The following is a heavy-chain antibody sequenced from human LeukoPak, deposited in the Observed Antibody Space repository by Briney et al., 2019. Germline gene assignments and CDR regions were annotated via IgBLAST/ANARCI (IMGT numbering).Heavy chain of an antibody. D-gene: IGHD3-3*01. J-gene: IGHJ5*02. Sequence: KPSETLSLTCAVYGGSFSGYYWSWIRQPPGKGLEWIGEINHSGSTNYNPSLKSRVTISVDTSKNQFSLKLSSVTAADTAVYYCARRSTYYDFWSGFRFDPWGQGTLVTVSS. CDR3: ARRSTYYDFWSGFRFDP. V-gene: IGHV4-34*01. CDR2: INHSGST. CDR1: GGSFSGYY.